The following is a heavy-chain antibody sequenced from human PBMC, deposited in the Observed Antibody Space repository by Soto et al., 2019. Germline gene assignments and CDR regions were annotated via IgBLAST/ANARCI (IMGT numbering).Heavy chain of an antibody. CDR1: GGSISSGGYY. CDR2: IYYSGST. Sequence: QVQLQQSGPGLVKPSQTLSLTCTVSGGSISSGGYYWSWIRQHPGKGLEWFGYIYYSGSTNYNPSLKSRVTISVDTSKNQFSLKLSSVTAADTAVYYCARDLVDAGYFDYWGQGTLVTVSS. CDR3: ARDLVDAGYFDY. V-gene: IGHV4-31*03. J-gene: IGHJ4*02. D-gene: IGHD2-21*01.